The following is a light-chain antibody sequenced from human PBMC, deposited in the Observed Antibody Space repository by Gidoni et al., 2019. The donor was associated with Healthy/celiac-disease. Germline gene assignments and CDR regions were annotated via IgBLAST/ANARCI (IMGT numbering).Light chain of an antibody. Sequence: AIRMTQSPSSFTASTGDRVTITCRASQGISSYLAWYQQKPWKAPKLLIYAASTLQSGVPSRFSGSGSGTDFTLTISCLQSEDFATYSCQQYYSYPRTFGQGTKVEIK. V-gene: IGKV1-8*01. CDR3: QQYYSYPRT. J-gene: IGKJ1*01. CDR1: QGISSY. CDR2: AAS.